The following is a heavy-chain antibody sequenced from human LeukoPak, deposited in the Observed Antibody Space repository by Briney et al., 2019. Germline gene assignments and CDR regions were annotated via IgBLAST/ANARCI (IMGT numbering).Heavy chain of an antibody. Sequence: SETLSLTCTVSGGSISSSSSYWGWIRQPPGHGLEWIGSVRYCWKTYYNPFLKSRVTMSVDTCKKRFSLSLTSVTAADTAVYSCARHYYDSSGLAYYFDYWGQGTLVTVSS. CDR1: GGSISSSSSY. J-gene: IGHJ4*02. CDR3: ARHYYDSSGLAYYFDY. D-gene: IGHD3-22*01. CDR2: VRYCWKT. V-gene: IGHV4-39*01.